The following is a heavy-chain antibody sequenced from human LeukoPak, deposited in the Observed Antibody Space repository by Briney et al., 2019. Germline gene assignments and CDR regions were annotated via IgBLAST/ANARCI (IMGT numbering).Heavy chain of an antibody. CDR1: GGSISSYY. V-gene: IGHV4-59*08. CDR2: IYYSGST. Sequence: SETLSLTCTVSGGSISSYYWSWIRQPPGKGLEWIGYIYYSGSTNYNPSLKSRVTISVDTSKNQFSLKLSSVTAADTAVYYCARSATDGGIVVVITNWLDPWGQGTLVTVSS. CDR3: ARSATDGGIVVVITNWLDP. J-gene: IGHJ5*02. D-gene: IGHD3-22*01.